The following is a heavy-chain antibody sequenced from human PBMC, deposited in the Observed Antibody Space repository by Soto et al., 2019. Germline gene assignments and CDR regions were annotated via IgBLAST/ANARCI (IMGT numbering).Heavy chain of an antibody. V-gene: IGHV1-2*04. CDR2: INPNSGGT. CDR3: VREGGMATAPTLDFVS. CDR1: GYTFTGYY. J-gene: IGHJ4*02. Sequence: ASVKVSCKASGYTFTGYYIHWVRQAPGQGLEWMGWINPNSGGTNYAQKFQGWVTMTRDTSISTAYMELSRLRSNDTAVYYCVREGGMATAPTLDFVSWGQGTLVTVS. D-gene: IGHD5-18*01.